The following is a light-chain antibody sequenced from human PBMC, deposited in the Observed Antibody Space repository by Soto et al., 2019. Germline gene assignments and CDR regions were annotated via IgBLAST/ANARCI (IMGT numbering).Light chain of an antibody. CDR3: SAYTSSSTPMV. J-gene: IGLJ2*01. V-gene: IGLV2-14*01. Sequence: QSALTQPASVSGSPGQSITISCTGTSSDVGAYNYVSWYQQHPGKAPKLMIYEVSNRPSGGSNRFSGCKSGNTASLTISGFKAEDEADYYCSAYTSSSTPMVFGGGTKLTGL. CDR1: SSDVGAYNY. CDR2: EVS.